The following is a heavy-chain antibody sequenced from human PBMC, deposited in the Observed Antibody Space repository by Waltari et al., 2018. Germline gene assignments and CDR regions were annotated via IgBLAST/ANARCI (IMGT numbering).Heavy chain of an antibody. Sequence: QVQLVQSGAEVKKPGSSVKVSCKASGGTFSSYTISWVRQAPGQGLEWMGRSITILGRANYAQKFQGRVTITADKSTSTAYMELSSLRSEDTAVYYCARDPGYGSGSYYTRPLDYWGQGTLVTVSS. CDR2: SITILGRA. D-gene: IGHD3-10*01. CDR1: GGTFSSYT. CDR3: ARDPGYGSGSYYTRPLDY. V-gene: IGHV1-69*08. J-gene: IGHJ4*02.